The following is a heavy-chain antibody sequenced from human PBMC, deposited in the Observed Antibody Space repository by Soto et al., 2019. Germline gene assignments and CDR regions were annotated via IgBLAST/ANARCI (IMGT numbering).Heavy chain of an antibody. V-gene: IGHV1-69*13. D-gene: IGHD3-22*01. CDR1: GGTFSSYA. J-gene: IGHJ4*02. CDR3: ARVDYYDSSGYYYQSGYFDY. CDR2: IIPIFGTA. Sequence: SVKVSCKASGGTFSSYAISWVRQAPGQGLEWMGGIIPIFGTANYAQKFQGRVRITADESTSTAYMELSSLRSEDTAVYYCARVDYYDSSGYYYQSGYFDYWGQGTLVTVSS.